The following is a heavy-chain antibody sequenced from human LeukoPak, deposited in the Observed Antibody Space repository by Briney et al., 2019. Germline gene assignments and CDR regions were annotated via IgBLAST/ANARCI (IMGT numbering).Heavy chain of an antibody. CDR2: ISYDGSNK. CDR1: GFTFSSYG. CDR3: AKDFPAAAGLGIDY. D-gene: IGHD6-13*01. Sequence: GGSLRLSCAASGFTFSSYGMHWVRQAPGKGLEWVAVISYDGSNKYYADSVKGRFTISRDNSKNTLYLQMNSPRAEDTAVYYCAKDFPAAAGLGIDYWGQGTLVTVSS. V-gene: IGHV3-30*18. J-gene: IGHJ4*02.